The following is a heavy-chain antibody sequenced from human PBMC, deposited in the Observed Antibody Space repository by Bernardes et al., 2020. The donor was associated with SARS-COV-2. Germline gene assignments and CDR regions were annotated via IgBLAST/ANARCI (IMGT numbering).Heavy chain of an antibody. J-gene: IGHJ1*01. Sequence: ASVKVSCKASGYTFTSYGISWVRQAPGQGLEWMGWISAYNGNTNYAQKFQGRVTMTRDTSISTAYMELSRLRSDDTAVYYCARESITIFGVAAPEYFQHWGQGTLVTVSS. CDR1: GYTFTSYG. V-gene: IGHV1-18*01. D-gene: IGHD3-3*01. CDR2: ISAYNGNT. CDR3: ARESITIFGVAAPEYFQH.